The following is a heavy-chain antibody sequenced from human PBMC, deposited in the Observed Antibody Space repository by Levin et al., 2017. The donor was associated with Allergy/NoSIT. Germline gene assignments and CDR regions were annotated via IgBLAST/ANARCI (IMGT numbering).Heavy chain of an antibody. V-gene: IGHV3-7*04. J-gene: IGHJ4*02. Sequence: LSLTCAASGFTFSSYWMSWVRQAPGKGLEWVANIKQDGSEKYYVDSVKGRFTISRDNAKNSLYLQMNSLRAEDTAVYYCARDQRWLQYFDYWGQGTLVTVSS. CDR2: IKQDGSEK. CDR1: GFTFSSYW. CDR3: ARDQRWLQYFDY. D-gene: IGHD5-24*01.